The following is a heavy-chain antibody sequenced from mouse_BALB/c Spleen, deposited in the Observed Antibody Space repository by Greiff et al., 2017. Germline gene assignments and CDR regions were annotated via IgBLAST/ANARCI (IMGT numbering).Heavy chain of an antibody. CDR3: ARSIYYGSSSAWFAY. D-gene: IGHD1-1*01. J-gene: IGHJ3*01. CDR2: IYPGNVNT. V-gene: IGHV1S56*01. CDR1: GYTFTSYY. Sequence: LQESGPELVKPGASVRISCKASGYTFTSYYIHWVKQRPGQGLEWIGWIYPGNVNTKYNEKFKGKATLTADKSSSTAYMQLSSLTSEDSAVYFCARSIYYGSSSAWFAYWGQGTLVTVSA.